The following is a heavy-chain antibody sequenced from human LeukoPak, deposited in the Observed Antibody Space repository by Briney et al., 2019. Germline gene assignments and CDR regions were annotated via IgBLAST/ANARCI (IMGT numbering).Heavy chain of an antibody. CDR1: GFTFSGYG. CDR3: ARDGSRVNLATAADF. J-gene: IGHJ4*02. V-gene: IGHV3-23*01. D-gene: IGHD5-12*01. CDR2: ISGSGGST. Sequence: GGSLRLSCAAPGFTFSGYGMSWVRQAPGKGLEWVSAISGSGGSTYYADSVKGRFTISRDNSKNAVYLQMNSLRAEDTAVYYCARDGSRVNLATAADFWGQGTLVTVSS.